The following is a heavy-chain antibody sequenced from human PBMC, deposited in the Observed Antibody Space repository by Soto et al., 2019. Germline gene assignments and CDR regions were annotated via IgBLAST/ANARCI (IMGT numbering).Heavy chain of an antibody. Sequence: SETLSLTCAVYGGSFSGYYWSWIRQPPGKGLEWIGEINHSGSTNYNPSLKSRVTISVDTSKNQFSLKLSSVTAADTAVYYCASRPVVPAARFDYWGQGTLVTVSS. D-gene: IGHD2-2*01. CDR3: ASRPVVPAARFDY. CDR1: GGSFSGYY. CDR2: INHSGST. V-gene: IGHV4-34*01. J-gene: IGHJ4*02.